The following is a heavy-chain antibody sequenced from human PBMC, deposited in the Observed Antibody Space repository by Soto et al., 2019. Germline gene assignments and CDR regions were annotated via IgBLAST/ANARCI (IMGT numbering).Heavy chain of an antibody. CDR2: ISGTSLTI. Sequence: EVQLVESGGGLVQPGGSLRLSCAASGFTFSTYSMSWVRQAPGKGLEWISYISGTSLTIYYADSMKGRFTLSRDNARNSLYLQMNSLRAEDTAVYYCARVRGPAAPHNWFDPWGQGTLVTVSS. CDR3: ARVRGPAAPHNWFDP. D-gene: IGHD2-2*01. J-gene: IGHJ5*02. V-gene: IGHV3-48*01. CDR1: GFTFSTYS.